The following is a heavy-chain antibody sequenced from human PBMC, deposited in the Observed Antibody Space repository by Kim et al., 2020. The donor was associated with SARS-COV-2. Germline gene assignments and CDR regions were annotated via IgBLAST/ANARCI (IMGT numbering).Heavy chain of an antibody. CDR3: ARSYYYDSSGYYYYYGMDV. J-gene: IGHJ6*02. CDR2: IYYSGST. V-gene: IGHV4-59*01. D-gene: IGHD3-22*01. Sequence: SETLSLTCTVSGGSISSYYWSWIRQPPGKGLEWIGYIYYSGSTNYNPSLKSRVTISVDTSKNQLSLKLSSVTAADTAVYYCARSYYYDSSGYYYYYGMDVRGQGTTVTVSS. CDR1: GGSISSYY.